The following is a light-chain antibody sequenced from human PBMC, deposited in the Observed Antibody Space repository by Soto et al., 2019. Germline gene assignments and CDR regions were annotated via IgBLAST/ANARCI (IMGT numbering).Light chain of an antibody. CDR3: QNYNSYSEA. Sequence: DIQMTQSPSTLSASVGDRVTITCRASQSISSWLAWYQQKTGKAPKILIYKASTLKSGVPSRLSGSGSGTELNLTISSLQPDDFATDYCQNYNSYSEAFGQGTKVDIK. CDR1: QSISSW. CDR2: KAS. V-gene: IGKV1-5*03. J-gene: IGKJ1*01.